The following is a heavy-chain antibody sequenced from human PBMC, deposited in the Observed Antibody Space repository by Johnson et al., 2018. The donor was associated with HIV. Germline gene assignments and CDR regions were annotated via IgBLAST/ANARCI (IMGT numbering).Heavy chain of an antibody. V-gene: IGHV3-23*04. J-gene: IGHJ3*02. Sequence: VQLVESGGGLVQPGGSLRLSCVASGFTFSTYDMTWVRQAPGKGLDWVSGINSGGGSTYYADSVKGRFTIYRDNSKNTLYLQMGSLRGEDMAVYYCARGGATLLDAFYIWGRGTMVTVSS. D-gene: IGHD3-10*01. CDR2: INSGGGST. CDR1: GFTFSTYD. CDR3: ARGGATLLDAFYI.